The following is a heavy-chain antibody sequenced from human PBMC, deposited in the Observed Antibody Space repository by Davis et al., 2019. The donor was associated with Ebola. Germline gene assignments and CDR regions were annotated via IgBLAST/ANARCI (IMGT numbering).Heavy chain of an antibody. Sequence: GGSLRLSCAASGFTFSSYSMNWVRQAPGKGLEWVSYISSSSSTIYYADSVKGRFTISRDNTKNSLFLQMNSLRADDTAVYYCARDPLIIGDATTDSWGQGTLVTVSS. J-gene: IGHJ5*01. V-gene: IGHV3-48*01. CDR3: ARDPLIIGDATTDS. D-gene: IGHD2/OR15-2a*01. CDR2: ISSSSSTI. CDR1: GFTFSSYS.